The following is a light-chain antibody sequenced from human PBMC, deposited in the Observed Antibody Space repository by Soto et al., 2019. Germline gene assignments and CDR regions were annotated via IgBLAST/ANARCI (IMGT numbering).Light chain of an antibody. J-gene: IGKJ1*01. CDR1: QGIRNY. V-gene: IGKV1-27*01. Sequence: DIQMTQSPSSLSASVGDRVTITCRASQGIRNYLAWYQQKPGKIPKLLIYGASTLQSVVPSRFSGSGSGTDFTLTISCLQPEDVATYYCQKYNNAAWTFGQGTKVEIK. CDR2: GAS. CDR3: QKYNNAAWT.